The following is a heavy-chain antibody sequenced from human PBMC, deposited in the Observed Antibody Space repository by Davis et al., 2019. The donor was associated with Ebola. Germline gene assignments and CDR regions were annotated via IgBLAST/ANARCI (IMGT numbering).Heavy chain of an antibody. CDR3: ARGYWHFDL. Sequence: GESLKISCKASGYSFTTYWIAWVRQVPGKGLEWMGIIYPGDLDIRYSPSFQGQVTISADKSISTAYLQWSSLKASDTALYYCARGYWHFDLWGRGTLVTVSS. J-gene: IGHJ2*01. CDR1: GYSFTTYW. V-gene: IGHV5-51*01. CDR2: IYPGDLDI.